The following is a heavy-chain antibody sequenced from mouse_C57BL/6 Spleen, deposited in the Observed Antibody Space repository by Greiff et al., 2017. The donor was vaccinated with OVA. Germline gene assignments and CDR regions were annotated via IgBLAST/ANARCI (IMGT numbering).Heavy chain of an antibody. D-gene: IGHD2-13*01. Sequence: VQLQQPGAELVKPGASVKMSCKASGYTFTSYWITWVKQRPGQGLEWIGDIYPGSGSTNYNEKFKSKATLTVDTSSSTAYMQLSSLTSEDSAVYYCARSSYGDYPYWYFDIWGTGTTVTVSS. CDR3: ARSSYGDYPYWYFDI. V-gene: IGHV1-55*01. CDR2: IYPGSGST. CDR1: GYTFTSYW. J-gene: IGHJ1*03.